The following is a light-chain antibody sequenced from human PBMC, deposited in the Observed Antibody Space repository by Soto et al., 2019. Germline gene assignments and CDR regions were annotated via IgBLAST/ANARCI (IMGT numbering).Light chain of an antibody. CDR2: AAS. V-gene: IGKV1-6*01. CDR3: LQDYNYPRT. J-gene: IGKJ1*01. Sequence: AIPMTQSPSSLSASVGDRVTITWRASQGIRNDLGWYQKKPWKAPKLLIYAASNLQSGVPSRFSGSGSGTDFTLTISSLQPEDFATDDCLQDYNYPRTFGQGTKVEIK. CDR1: QGIRND.